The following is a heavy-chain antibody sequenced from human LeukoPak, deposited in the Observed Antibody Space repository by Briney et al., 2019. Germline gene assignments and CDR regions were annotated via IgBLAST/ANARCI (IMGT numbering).Heavy chain of an antibody. CDR2: ISGSGGST. V-gene: IGHV3-23*01. CDR3: AKTPERWLQFHYFDY. Sequence: GGSLRLSCAASGFTFSSYAMSWVRQAPGKGLEWVSAISGSGGSTYYADSVKGRFTISRDNSKNTLYLQMNSLRAEDTAVYYCAKTPERWLQFHYFDYWGQGTLVTVSS. CDR1: GFTFSSYA. D-gene: IGHD5-24*01. J-gene: IGHJ4*02.